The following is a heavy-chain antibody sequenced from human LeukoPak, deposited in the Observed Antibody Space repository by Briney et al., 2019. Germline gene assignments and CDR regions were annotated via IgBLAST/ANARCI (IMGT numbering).Heavy chain of an antibody. Sequence: GGSLRLSCAASGFTFSSYEMNWVRQAPGKGLEWVSYISSSASIIYYSDSVKGRFTISRDNSKNTLYLQMNSLRAEDTAVYYCAKARLVVVVPAAAAFDPWGQGTLVTVSS. J-gene: IGHJ5*02. CDR1: GFTFSSYE. CDR3: AKARLVVVVPAAAAFDP. D-gene: IGHD2-2*01. V-gene: IGHV3-23*01. CDR2: ISSSASII.